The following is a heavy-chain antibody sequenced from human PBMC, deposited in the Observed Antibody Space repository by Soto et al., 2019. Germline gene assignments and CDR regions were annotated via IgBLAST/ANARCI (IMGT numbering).Heavy chain of an antibody. Sequence: QVQLVQSGAEVKKPGASVKVSCKASGYTFTSYYMHWVRQAPGQGLEWMGIINPSGGSTSYAQKFQGRVTMTRDTSTSTVYMELSSLRSEDTAVYYCARVPPVSTIFGVVIGEFDYWGQGTLVTVSS. J-gene: IGHJ4*02. CDR2: INPSGGST. CDR1: GYTFTSYY. CDR3: ARVPPVSTIFGVVIGEFDY. V-gene: IGHV1-46*03. D-gene: IGHD3-3*01.